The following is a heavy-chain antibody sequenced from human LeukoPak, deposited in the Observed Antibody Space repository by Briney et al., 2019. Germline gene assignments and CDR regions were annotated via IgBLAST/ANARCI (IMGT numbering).Heavy chain of an antibody. CDR2: IYYSGST. J-gene: IGHJ4*02. CDR1: GGSISSHY. CDR3: ARGGTYYDILTGYYYFDY. V-gene: IGHV4-59*11. D-gene: IGHD3-9*01. Sequence: SETLSLTCTVSGGSISSHYWSWVRQPPGKGLEWIGYIYYSGSTNYNPSLKSRVTISVDTSKNQFSLKLSSVTAADTAVYYCARGGTYYDILTGYYYFDYWGQGTLVTVSS.